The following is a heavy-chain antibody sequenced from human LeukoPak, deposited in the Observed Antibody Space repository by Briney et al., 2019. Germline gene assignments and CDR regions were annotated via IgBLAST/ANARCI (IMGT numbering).Heavy chain of an antibody. J-gene: IGHJ5*02. D-gene: IGHD6-19*01. CDR2: ISAYNGNT. CDR3: ARSEAGAVADWFDP. Sequence: GASVKVSCKASGYTFTSYGISWVRQAPGQGLEWMGWISAYNGNTNYAQKLQGRVTMTTDTSTSTAYMELRSLRSEDTAVYYCARSEAGAVADWFDPWGQGTLVTVSS. CDR1: GYTFTSYG. V-gene: IGHV1-18*01.